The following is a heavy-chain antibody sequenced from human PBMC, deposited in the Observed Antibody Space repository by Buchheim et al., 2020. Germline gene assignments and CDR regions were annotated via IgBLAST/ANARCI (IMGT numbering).Heavy chain of an antibody. CDR2: IIPLFGTA. CDR1: GGTFINYP. D-gene: IGHD3-22*01. J-gene: IGHJ4*02. Sequence: QVQLVQSRAEVKKPGSSVKVSCKASGGTFINYPINWVRQAPGQGLEWMGGIIPLFGTANYAQKFQGRVTITADKSTSTTYMELRSLRSEDTAVYYCARQFDFDSSGFYFYYWGQGTL. V-gene: IGHV1-69*06. CDR3: ARQFDFDSSGFYFYY.